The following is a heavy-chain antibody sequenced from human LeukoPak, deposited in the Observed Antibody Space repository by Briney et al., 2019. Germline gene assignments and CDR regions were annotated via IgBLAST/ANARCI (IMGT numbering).Heavy chain of an antibody. CDR1: GFTVSSNY. CDR2: IYSGGST. CDR3: ATDFRARRYGSGSYSVY. Sequence: PGGSLRLSCAASGFTVSSNYMSWVRQAPGKGLEWVSVIYSGGSTYYADSVRGRFTISRDNSKNTLYLQMNSLRAEDTAVYYCATDFRARRYGSGSYSVYWGQGTLVTVSS. D-gene: IGHD3-10*01. J-gene: IGHJ4*02. V-gene: IGHV3-53*01.